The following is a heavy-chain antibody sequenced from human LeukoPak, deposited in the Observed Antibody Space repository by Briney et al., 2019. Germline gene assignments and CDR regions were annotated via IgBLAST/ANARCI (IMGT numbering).Heavy chain of an antibody. D-gene: IGHD6-6*01. V-gene: IGHV3-30*19. CDR2: ISYDGSNK. Sequence: PGGSLRLSCAASGFTFSSYGMHWVRQAPGKGLEWVAFISYDGSNKYYADSVKGRFTISRDNSKNTLYLQMNSLRAEDTAVYYCARDSSSTQSHNWFDPWGQGTLVTVSS. J-gene: IGHJ5*02. CDR1: GFTFSSYG. CDR3: ARDSSSTQSHNWFDP.